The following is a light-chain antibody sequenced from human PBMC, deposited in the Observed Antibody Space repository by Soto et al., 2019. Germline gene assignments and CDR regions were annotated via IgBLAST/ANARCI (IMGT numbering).Light chain of an antibody. CDR3: QQYGSSPGKRIVITRDLFT. J-gene: IGKJ2*01. CDR2: GAS. V-gene: IGKV3-20*01. Sequence: EIVLTQSPGTLSLSPGERATLSCRASQSVSSSYLAWYQHKPGQAPRLLIYGASSRATGIPDRFSGSGSGTDFTLTISRLEPEEFAVYYCQQYGSSPGKRIVITRDLFTFGQGPKLEIK. CDR1: QSVSSSY.